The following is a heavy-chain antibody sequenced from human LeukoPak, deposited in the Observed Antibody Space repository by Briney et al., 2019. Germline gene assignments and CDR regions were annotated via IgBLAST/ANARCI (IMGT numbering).Heavy chain of an antibody. V-gene: IGHV4-34*01. J-gene: IGHJ6*02. CDR3: ARDLCLTGRPCGMDV. CDR2: INHSGST. CDR1: GGSFSGYY. Sequence: SETLSLTCAVYGGSFSGYYWSWIRQPPGKGLEWIGEINHSGSTNYNPSLKSRVTISVDTSKNQFSLKLSSVTTADTAVYYCARDLCLTGRPCGMDVWGQGTTVTVSS. D-gene: IGHD3-9*01.